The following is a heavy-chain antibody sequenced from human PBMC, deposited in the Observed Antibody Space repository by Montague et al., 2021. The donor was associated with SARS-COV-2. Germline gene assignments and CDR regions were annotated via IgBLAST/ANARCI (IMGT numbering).Heavy chain of an antibody. D-gene: IGHD2-21*02. Sequence: YNDYAVSVKSRVIINPDTSNNRISLQWNSVTPEDTAVYYCARAYCGGDCYFYWYFDLWGRGTLVTVSS. J-gene: IGHJ2*01. V-gene: IGHV6-1*01. CDR2: YN. CDR3: ARAYCGGDCYFYWYFDL.